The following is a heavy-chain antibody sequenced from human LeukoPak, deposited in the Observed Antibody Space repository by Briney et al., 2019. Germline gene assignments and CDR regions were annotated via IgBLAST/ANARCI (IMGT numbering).Heavy chain of an antibody. CDR1: GGTFSSYA. D-gene: IGHD1-14*01. CDR3: ARVEPTGWFGL. J-gene: IGHJ5*02. V-gene: IGHV1-69*10. Sequence: SVKVSCKASGGTFSSYASSWLRQAPGQGLEWMGGIMLIFGIANYVQKLQGKVTITADKSTSTADVELSSLRSEDTAVYYCARVEPTGWFGLWGQGTLVTVSS. CDR2: IMLIFGIA.